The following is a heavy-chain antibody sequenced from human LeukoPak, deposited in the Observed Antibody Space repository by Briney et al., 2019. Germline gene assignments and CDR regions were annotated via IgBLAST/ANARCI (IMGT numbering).Heavy chain of an antibody. J-gene: IGHJ4*02. Sequence: GGSLRLSCAASGFTFSTYWMHWVRQAPGKGLVWVSCINSDGSSTSYADSVKGRFTISRDNAKNTLYLQMNSLGAEDTAVYYCATTYYYDRSGYAGHWGQGTLVTVSS. CDR2: INSDGSST. V-gene: IGHV3-74*01. D-gene: IGHD3-22*01. CDR3: ATTYYYDRSGYAGH. CDR1: GFTFSTYW.